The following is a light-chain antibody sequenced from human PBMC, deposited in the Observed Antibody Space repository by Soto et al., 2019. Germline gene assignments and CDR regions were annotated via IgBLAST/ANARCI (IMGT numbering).Light chain of an antibody. CDR3: HSYDSSLGGPI. V-gene: IGLV1-40*01. J-gene: IGLJ2*01. CDR2: GNT. Sequence: QSVLTQPPSVSGAPGQRVTISCTGSRSNIGAGYDVHWYQKLPGAAPKPLIYGNTNRPSGVPDRFSGSKSGTSASLAITGLQAEDGAEYYCHSYDSSLGGPIVGGGTKL. CDR1: RSNIGAGYD.